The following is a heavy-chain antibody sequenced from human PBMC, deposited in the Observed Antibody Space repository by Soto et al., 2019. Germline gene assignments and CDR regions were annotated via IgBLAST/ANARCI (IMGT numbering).Heavy chain of an antibody. CDR1: GGSISSGGYY. CDR3: AREGVVPAAPTQGMDV. D-gene: IGHD2-2*01. V-gene: IGHV4-31*03. J-gene: IGHJ6*02. CDR2: IYYSGST. Sequence: SETLSLTCTVSGGSISSGGYYWSWIRQHPXKGLEWIGYIYYSGSTYYNPSLKSRVTISVDTSKNQFSLKLSSVTAADTAVYYCAREGVVPAAPTQGMDVWGQGTTVTVS.